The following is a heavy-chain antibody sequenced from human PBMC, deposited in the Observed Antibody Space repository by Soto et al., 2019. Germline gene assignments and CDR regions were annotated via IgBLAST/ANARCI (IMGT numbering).Heavy chain of an antibody. D-gene: IGHD2-15*01. Sequence: QVQLVQSGAEVKKPGSSVKVSCKANGGTITSYTINWVRQAPGQGLEWMGGILPIFGSVNYAQRFQGRLTITADDSTSTSYMELGQLGSEDTAVYFCAREGARNSCSGDSCQELYSWLDPWGQGTLVTVSS. V-gene: IGHV1-69*01. CDR1: GGTITSYT. CDR3: AREGARNSCSGDSCQELYSWLDP. J-gene: IGHJ5*02. CDR2: ILPIFGSV.